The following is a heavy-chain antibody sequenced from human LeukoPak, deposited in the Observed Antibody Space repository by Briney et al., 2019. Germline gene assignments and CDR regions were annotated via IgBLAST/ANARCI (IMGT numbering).Heavy chain of an antibody. D-gene: IGHD3-22*01. CDR3: TSRGYYYDSSGYYPLDY. CDR2: IRSKANSYAT. Sequence: PGGSLRLSCAASGFTFSGSAMHWVRQASGKGLEWVGRIRSKANSYATAYAASVKGRFTISRDDSKNTAYLQMNSLKTEDTAVYYCTSRGYYYDSSGYYPLDYWGQGTLVTVSS. CDR1: GFTFSGSA. J-gene: IGHJ4*02. V-gene: IGHV3-73*01.